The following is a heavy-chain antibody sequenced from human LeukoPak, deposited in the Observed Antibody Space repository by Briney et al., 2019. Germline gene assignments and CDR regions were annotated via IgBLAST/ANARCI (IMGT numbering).Heavy chain of an antibody. V-gene: IGHV2-5*02. Sequence: SGPTLVNPTQTLTLTCTFSGFSLTTGVSVGWIRQPPGKALEWLALTFCDDEKHDSPSLKNRVTITKDTSKNQVVLTLTNMDPVDTATYYCARRHRYYYGSGSYAYHFDSWGQGTLVTVSS. CDR3: ARRHRYYYGSGSYAYHFDS. D-gene: IGHD3-10*01. CDR2: TFCDDEK. CDR1: GFSLTTGVS. J-gene: IGHJ4*02.